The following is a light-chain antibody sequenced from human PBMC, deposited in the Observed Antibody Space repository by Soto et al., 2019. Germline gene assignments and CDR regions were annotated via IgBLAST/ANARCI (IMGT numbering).Light chain of an antibody. CDR3: CSYAGTSTHTV. CDR2: EVS. J-gene: IGLJ7*01. Sequence: QSALTQPASVSGSPGQSITISCTGTSSDVGGYNLVSWYQQHPGKAPKLMISEVSKRPSVISDRFSGSKSGSTASLTISGLQAEDEADYYCCSYAGTSTHTVFGGGTQLTVL. CDR1: SSDVGGYNL. V-gene: IGLV2-23*02.